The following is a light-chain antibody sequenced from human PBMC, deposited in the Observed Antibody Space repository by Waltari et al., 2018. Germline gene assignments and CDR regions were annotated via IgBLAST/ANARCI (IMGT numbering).Light chain of an antibody. Sequence: EVVMTQSPAPLSVSPGERSTLSCRASQSVSRDLAWYQQKPGQAPRLLIYGASTRITGVPARFTGSGSGAEFSLTISSLQSEDVAIYYCQQFNNWPQTFGGGTQVEIK. CDR1: QSVSRD. CDR2: GAS. J-gene: IGKJ4*01. V-gene: IGKV3-15*01. CDR3: QQFNNWPQT.